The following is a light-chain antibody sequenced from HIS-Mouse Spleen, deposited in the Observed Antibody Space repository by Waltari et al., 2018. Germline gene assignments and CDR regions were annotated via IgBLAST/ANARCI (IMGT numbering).Light chain of an antibody. V-gene: IGKV1-9*01. CDR3: QQLNSYPPT. J-gene: IGKJ1*01. Sequence: DIQLTQSPSFLSASVGDRVTITCRASQGISSYLAWYQQKPVKAPKLLIYAATTLQRGVPSRFSGSGSGTEFTLTISSLQPEDFATYYCQQLNSYPPTFGQGTKVEIK. CDR2: AAT. CDR1: QGISSY.